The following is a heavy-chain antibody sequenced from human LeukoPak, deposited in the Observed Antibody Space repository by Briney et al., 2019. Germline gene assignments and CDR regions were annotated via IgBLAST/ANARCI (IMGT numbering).Heavy chain of an antibody. J-gene: IGHJ6*02. CDR3: AKDISPLYDSSGYYGYYYYYGIDV. V-gene: IGHV3-21*04. Sequence: GGSLRLSCGASGFTFSSYAMHWVRQAPGEGLEWVSSITSSNYIFYADSLKGRFTISRDNAKNSLYLQMNSLRAEDTALYYCAKDISPLYDSSGYYGYYYYYGIDVWGQGTTVTVSS. D-gene: IGHD3-22*01. CDR2: ITSSNYI. CDR1: GFTFSSYA.